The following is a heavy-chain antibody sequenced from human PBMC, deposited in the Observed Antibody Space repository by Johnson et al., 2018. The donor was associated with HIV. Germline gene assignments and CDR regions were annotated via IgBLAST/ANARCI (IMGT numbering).Heavy chain of an antibody. CDR3: TTDPPGMSSTSERDAFDI. V-gene: IGHV3-30*04. CDR1: GFTFSSYA. Sequence: QVQLVESGGGLVQPGGSLRLSCAASGFTFSSYAMHWVRQTPGKGLEWVAVISHDGSNKYCADSVKGRFTISRDNSKNTLYLQMNSLKTEDTAVYYCTTDPPGMSSTSERDAFDIWGQGTMVTVSS. D-gene: IGHD2-2*01. J-gene: IGHJ3*02. CDR2: ISHDGSNK.